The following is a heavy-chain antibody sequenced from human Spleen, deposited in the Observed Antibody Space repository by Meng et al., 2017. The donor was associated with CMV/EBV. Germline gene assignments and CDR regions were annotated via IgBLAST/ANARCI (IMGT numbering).Heavy chain of an antibody. CDR3: ARGFLVVPAAYDY. V-gene: IGHV3-30*04. CDR2: ISYDGSNK. D-gene: IGHD2-2*01. J-gene: IGHJ4*02. Sequence: GESLKISCAASGFTFSSYAMHWVRQAPGKGLEWVAVISYDGSNKYYADSVKGRFTISRDNSKNTLYLQMNSLRADETAVYYCARGFLVVPAAYDYWGQGTLVTVSS. CDR1: GFTFSSYA.